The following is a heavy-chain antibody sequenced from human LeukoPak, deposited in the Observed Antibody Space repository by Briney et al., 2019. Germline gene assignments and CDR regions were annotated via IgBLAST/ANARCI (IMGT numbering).Heavy chain of an antibody. CDR1: GFTFDDYA. CDR3: AKSPGYSSGWLDY. V-gene: IGHV3-9*01. Sequence: GGSLRLSCAASGFTFDDYAMHWVRQASGKGLEWVSGISWNSGSIGYADSVKGRFTISRDNAKNSLYLQMNSLRAEDTALYYCAKSPGYSSGWLDYWGQGTLVTVSS. CDR2: ISWNSGSI. D-gene: IGHD6-19*01. J-gene: IGHJ4*02.